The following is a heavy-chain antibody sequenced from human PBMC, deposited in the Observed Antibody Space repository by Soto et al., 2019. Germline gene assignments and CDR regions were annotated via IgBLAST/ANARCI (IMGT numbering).Heavy chain of an antibody. D-gene: IGHD3-22*01. V-gene: IGHV1-46*01. Sequence: WASVKVSCKASGYTFTSYYMHWVRQAPGQGLEWMGIINPSGGSTSYAQKFQGRVTMTRDTSTSTVYMELSSLRSEDTAVYYCATGDEGYDSSGFHFDYWGQGTLVTVSS. J-gene: IGHJ4*02. CDR1: GYTFTSYY. CDR2: INPSGGST. CDR3: ATGDEGYDSSGFHFDY.